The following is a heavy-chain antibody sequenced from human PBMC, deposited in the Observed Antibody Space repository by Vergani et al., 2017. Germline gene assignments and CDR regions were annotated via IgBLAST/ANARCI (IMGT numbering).Heavy chain of an antibody. J-gene: IGHJ5*02. Sequence: QVQLVESGGGVVQPGRSLRLSCAAFGLTFNQYGMHWVRQAPGKGLEWVAVTWYDGNNKQYADSVKGRFTISRDNSKSTMYLQMNSLRDEDTGVYYCARDLRLLYNRFDPWGQGTLVTVSS. V-gene: IGHV3-33*01. CDR3: ARDLRLLYNRFDP. CDR2: TWYDGNNK. CDR1: GLTFNQYG. D-gene: IGHD1-14*01.